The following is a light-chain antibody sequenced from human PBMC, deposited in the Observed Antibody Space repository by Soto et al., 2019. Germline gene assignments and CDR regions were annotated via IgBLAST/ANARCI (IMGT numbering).Light chain of an antibody. V-gene: IGLV2-23*02. CDR1: SRYVGSSNL. CDR3: CSYAGSSTHV. CDR2: EVS. J-gene: IGLJ1*01. Sequence: QSVLTQPASGSGAPGEAITFSCTGNSRYVGSSNLVSWYQQHPGKAPKLLIYEVSKRPSGVSNRFSGSKSGNTASLTISGLQAEDEADYYCCSYAGSSTHVFGTGTKVTVL.